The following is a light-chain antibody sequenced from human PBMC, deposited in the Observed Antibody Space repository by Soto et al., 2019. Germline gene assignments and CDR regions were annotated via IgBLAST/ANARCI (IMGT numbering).Light chain of an antibody. Sequence: QSVLTQPPSASGTPGQRVTISCSGSSSNIGSNTVNWYQQLPGTAPKLLIYSNNQRPSGVADRFSGSKSGTSASLAISGLQSEDEADYYCAAWEDSLNGREVFGGGTKLTVL. J-gene: IGLJ2*01. CDR1: SSNIGSNT. CDR2: SNN. CDR3: AAWEDSLNGREV. V-gene: IGLV1-44*01.